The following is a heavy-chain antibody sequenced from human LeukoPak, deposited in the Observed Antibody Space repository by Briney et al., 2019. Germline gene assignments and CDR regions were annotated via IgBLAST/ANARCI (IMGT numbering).Heavy chain of an antibody. D-gene: IGHD2-21*02. CDR3: ARETYCAADCYSGFDF. CDR1: GGSISSSSYY. V-gene: IGHV4-39*07. CDR2: IYYSGST. J-gene: IGHJ4*02. Sequence: ASETLSLTCTVSGGSISSSSYYWGWIRQPPGKGLEWIGSIYYSGSTYYNPSLKSRVTISVDTSKNQFSLKLSSVTAADTAVYYCARETYCAADCYSGFDFWGQGTLVTVSS.